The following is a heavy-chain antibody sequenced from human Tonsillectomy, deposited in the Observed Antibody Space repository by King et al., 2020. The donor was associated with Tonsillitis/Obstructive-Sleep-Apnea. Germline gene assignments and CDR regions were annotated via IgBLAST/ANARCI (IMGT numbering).Heavy chain of an antibody. CDR3: AHTPYSRSWDHWFDP. Sequence: QVTLQESGLTLVKPTQTLTLTCTFSGFSLSTSGVGVGWIRQSPGKALEWLALIYWDDDKRYSPSLKSRLTITKDTSKNQVVLTMTNMDPVDTATYYCAHTPYSRSWDHWFDPWGQGTLVTVSS. V-gene: IGHV2-5*02. CDR1: GFSLSTSGVG. J-gene: IGHJ5*02. CDR2: IYWDDDK. D-gene: IGHD6-6*01.